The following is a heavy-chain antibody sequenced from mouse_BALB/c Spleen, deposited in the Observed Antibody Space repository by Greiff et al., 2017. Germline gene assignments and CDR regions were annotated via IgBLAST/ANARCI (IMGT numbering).Heavy chain of an antibody. CDR2: IYPGNGDT. CDR3: ARERTGYYLDY. CDR1: GYTFTSYN. V-gene: IGHV1-12*01. D-gene: IGHD4-1*01. Sequence: QVQLQQPGAELVKPGASVKMSCKASGYTFTSYNMHWVKQTPGQGLEWIGAIYPGNGDTSYNQKFKGKATLTADKSSSTAYMQLSSLTSEDSAVYYCARERTGYYLDYWGQGTTLTVSS. J-gene: IGHJ2*01.